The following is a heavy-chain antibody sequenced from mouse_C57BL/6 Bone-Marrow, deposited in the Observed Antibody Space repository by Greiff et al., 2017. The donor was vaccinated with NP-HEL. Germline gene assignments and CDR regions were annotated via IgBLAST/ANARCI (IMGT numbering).Heavy chain of an antibody. J-gene: IGHJ4*01. Sequence: VQLQQSGAELARPGASVKLSCKASGYTFTSYAISWVKQRTGQGLEWIGEIYPRSGNTYYNEKFKGKATLTADKSSSTAYMELRSLTSEDSAVYFCERCSYDAMAYWGQGTSVTVSS. CDR3: ERCSYDAMAY. CDR2: IYPRSGNT. D-gene: IGHD1-1*01. CDR1: GYTFTSYA. V-gene: IGHV1-81*01.